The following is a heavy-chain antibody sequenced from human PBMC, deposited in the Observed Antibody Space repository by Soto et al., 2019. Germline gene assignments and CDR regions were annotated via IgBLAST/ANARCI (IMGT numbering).Heavy chain of an antibody. J-gene: IGHJ6*02. Sequence: GESPKISCKASGYSFTSYWIGWVRQMPGKGLEWMGIIYPGDSDTRYSPSFQGQVTISADKSISTAYLQWSSLKASDTAMYYCAAYSGSFYYGMDVWGQGTTVTVSS. CDR1: GYSFTSYW. D-gene: IGHD1-26*01. V-gene: IGHV5-51*01. CDR2: IYPGDSDT. CDR3: AAYSGSFYYGMDV.